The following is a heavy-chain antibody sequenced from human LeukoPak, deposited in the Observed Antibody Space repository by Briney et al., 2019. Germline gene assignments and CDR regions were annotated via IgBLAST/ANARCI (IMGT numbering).Heavy chain of an antibody. J-gene: IGHJ4*02. Sequence: WVRQPPGKGLEWIGSIYYSGSTYYNPSLKSRVTISVDTSKNQFSLKLSSVTAADTAVYYCARHSTFRLLNFDYWGQGTLVTVSS. V-gene: IGHV4-39*01. CDR2: IYYSGST. CDR3: ARHSTFRLLNFDY. D-gene: IGHD2/OR15-2a*01.